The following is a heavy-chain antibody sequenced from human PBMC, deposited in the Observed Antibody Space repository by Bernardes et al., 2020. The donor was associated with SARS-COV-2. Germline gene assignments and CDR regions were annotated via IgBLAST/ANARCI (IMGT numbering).Heavy chain of an antibody. CDR2: IKSDGSDT. Sequence: GYLRLSCAVSGFTFSSYWMHWVRQAPGKGLVWVSRIKSDGSDTNYADSVKGRFTISRDNAKNTLYLQMYSLRAEDTAIYYCVRPLSIAAASTYYYGLDVWGQGTTVTVSS. CDR3: VRPLSIAAASTYYYGLDV. V-gene: IGHV3-74*01. CDR1: GFTFSSYW. D-gene: IGHD6-13*01. J-gene: IGHJ6*02.